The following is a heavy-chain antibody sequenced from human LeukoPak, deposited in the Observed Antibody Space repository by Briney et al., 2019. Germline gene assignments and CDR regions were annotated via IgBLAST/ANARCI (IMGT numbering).Heavy chain of an antibody. J-gene: IGHJ4*02. CDR1: LGSFSNYY. CDR3: SRGSDESKTGDS. CDR2: IHPYGFT. D-gene: IGHD3-9*01. Sequence: SETLSLTCLVSLGSFSNYYLSWIGPPPAKGREWMGEIHPYGFTNLNPSLKKRLSLSVDRSKHRLSLNLTSVTAAYTPVYYCSRGSDESKTGDSWGQGSLVTVSS. V-gene: IGHV4-34*01.